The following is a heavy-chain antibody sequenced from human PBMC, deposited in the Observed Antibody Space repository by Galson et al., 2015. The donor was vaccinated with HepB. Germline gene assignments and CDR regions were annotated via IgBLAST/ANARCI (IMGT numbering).Heavy chain of an antibody. V-gene: IGHV3-73*01. D-gene: IGHD5-18*01. CDR3: TRLDTAMGPTHSDY. Sequence: SLRLSCAASGFTFSGSAMHWVRQASGKGLEWVGRIRSKANSYATAYAASVKGRFTISRDDSKNTAYLQMNSLKTEDTAVYYCTRLDTAMGPTHSDYWGQGTLVTVSS. J-gene: IGHJ4*02. CDR1: GFTFSGSA. CDR2: IRSKANSYAT.